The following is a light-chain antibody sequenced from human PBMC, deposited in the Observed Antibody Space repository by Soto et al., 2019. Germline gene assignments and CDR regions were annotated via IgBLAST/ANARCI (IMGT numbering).Light chain of an antibody. Sequence: DIQMTQSPSSLSASVGDRVTITCRASQSISSNLNWYQQISGKAPKLLIYAASNLQSGAPSRFSGSGSGTDFTLTISSLQPEDSATYYCQQSNITPWTFGQGTNVQIK. J-gene: IGKJ1*01. CDR2: AAS. CDR1: QSISSN. V-gene: IGKV1-39*01. CDR3: QQSNITPWT.